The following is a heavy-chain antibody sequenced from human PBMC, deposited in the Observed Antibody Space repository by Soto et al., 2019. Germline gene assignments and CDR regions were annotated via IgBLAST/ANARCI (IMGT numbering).Heavy chain of an antibody. CDR3: AREIGADSYGSGIPRFWFDP. D-gene: IGHD3-10*01. J-gene: IGHJ5*02. CDR2: TYYRSKWYN. V-gene: IGHV6-1*01. Sequence: QVQLQQSGPGLVKPSQTLSLTCAISGDSVSSNSAAWNWIRQSPSRGLEWLGRTYYRSKWYNDYAVSVKSRITINSDTSKNQFSLQLNSVTPDDTSVYYCAREIGADSYGSGIPRFWFDPWCQGALVTVSS. CDR1: GDSVSSNSAA.